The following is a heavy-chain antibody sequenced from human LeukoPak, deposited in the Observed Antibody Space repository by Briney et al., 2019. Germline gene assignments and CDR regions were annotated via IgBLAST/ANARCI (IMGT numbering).Heavy chain of an antibody. CDR3: ARDPYGEGWFDP. CDR2: ISSSSNYI. Sequence: GGSLRLSCAASGFTFSSYTMNWVRQAPGKGLEWVSSISSSSNYIYYPDSMKGRFSISRDNVKKSLYLQVNSLRAEDTAVYYCARDPYGEGWFDPWGQGTLVTVSS. D-gene: IGHD4-17*01. V-gene: IGHV3-21*01. CDR1: GFTFSSYT. J-gene: IGHJ5*02.